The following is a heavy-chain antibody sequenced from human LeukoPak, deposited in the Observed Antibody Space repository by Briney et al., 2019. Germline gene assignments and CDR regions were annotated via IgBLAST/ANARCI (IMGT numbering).Heavy chain of an antibody. CDR3: ARTRSQLANFDY. Sequence: SETLSLTCTVSGGSISSSGKYGAWIRQPPGKGLEWIGEINHSGSTNYNPSLKSRVTISVDTSKNQFSLKLSSVTAADTAVYYCARTRSQLANFDYWGQGTLVTVSS. V-gene: IGHV4-39*07. CDR1: GGSISSSGKY. J-gene: IGHJ4*02. CDR2: INHSGST. D-gene: IGHD2-2*01.